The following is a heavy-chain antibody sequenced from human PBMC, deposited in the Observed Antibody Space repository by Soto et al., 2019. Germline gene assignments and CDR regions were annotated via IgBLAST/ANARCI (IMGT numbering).Heavy chain of an antibody. CDR2: ISSSSSTI. CDR1: GFTFSSYS. CDR3: ARDRSRSYGSGSSY. J-gene: IGHJ4*02. D-gene: IGHD3-10*01. Sequence: GGSLRLSCAASGFTFSSYSMNWVRQAPGKGLEWVSYISSSSSTIYYADSVKGRFTISRDNAKNSLYLQMNSLRAEDTAVYYCARDRSRSYGSGSSYWGQGTLVTVSS. V-gene: IGHV3-48*01.